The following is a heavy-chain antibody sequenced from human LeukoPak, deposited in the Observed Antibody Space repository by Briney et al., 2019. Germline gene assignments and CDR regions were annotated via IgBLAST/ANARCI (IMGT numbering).Heavy chain of an antibody. CDR3: ARRAGAYSHPYDY. D-gene: IGHD4/OR15-4a*01. V-gene: IGHV3-48*01. J-gene: IGHJ4*02. CDR1: GFTFSTYS. CDR2: IDTGTSTI. Sequence: PGGSLRLSCAASGFTFSTYSMNWVRQAPGKGLEWVSYIDTGTSTIYYADSAKGRFTISRDNSKNTLYLQMNSLRAEDTAVYYCARRAGAYSHPYDYWGQGTLVTVSS.